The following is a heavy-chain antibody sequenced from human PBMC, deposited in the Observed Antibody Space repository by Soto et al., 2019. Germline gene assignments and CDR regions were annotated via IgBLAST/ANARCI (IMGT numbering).Heavy chain of an antibody. V-gene: IGHV1-69*13. CDR3: ASPPLKDIVLVPAAIPYYYYGMDV. CDR1: GGTFSSYA. J-gene: IGHJ6*02. D-gene: IGHD2-2*02. Sequence: SVKVSCKASGGTFSSYAISWVRHAPGQGLEWMGGIIPIFGTANYAQKFQGRVTITADESTSTAYMELSSLRSEDTAVYYCASPPLKDIVLVPAAIPYYYYGMDVWGQGTTVTVS. CDR2: IIPIFGTA.